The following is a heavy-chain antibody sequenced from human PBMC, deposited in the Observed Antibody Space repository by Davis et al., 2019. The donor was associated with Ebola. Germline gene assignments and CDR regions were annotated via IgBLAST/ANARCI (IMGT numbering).Heavy chain of an antibody. J-gene: IGHJ4*02. CDR3: ARVAGTAIRAYYFDY. Sequence: SVKVSCKASGGTFSSYTITWVRQAPGQGLEWMGSIIPILGIADYAQKFQGRVTITADKSTSTASKELSSLRSEDTAVYYCARVAGTAIRAYYFDYWGQGTLVTVSS. CDR1: GGTFSSYT. D-gene: IGHD2-21*02. V-gene: IGHV1-69*02. CDR2: IIPILGIA.